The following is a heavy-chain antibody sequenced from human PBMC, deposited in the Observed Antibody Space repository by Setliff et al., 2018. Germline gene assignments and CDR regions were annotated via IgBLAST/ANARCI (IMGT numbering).Heavy chain of an antibody. V-gene: IGHV4-4*07. J-gene: IGHJ6*03. CDR3: AREQWLDPPGYYYMDV. D-gene: IGHD6-19*01. Sequence: LSLTCTVSGGSISSYYWSWIRQPAGKGLEWIGHIYIGGSANYNPSLKSRVTMSIDTSEDQFSLKLNSVTAADMAVYYCAREQWLDPPGYYYMDVWAKGTTVTVSS. CDR2: IYIGGSA. CDR1: GGSISSYY.